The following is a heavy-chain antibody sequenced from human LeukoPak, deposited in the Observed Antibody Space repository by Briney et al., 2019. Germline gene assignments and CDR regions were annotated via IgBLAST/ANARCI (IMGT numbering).Heavy chain of an antibody. J-gene: IGHJ4*02. V-gene: IGHV3-48*01. D-gene: IGHD5-18*01. Sequence: PGGSLRLSCAASGFTFSSYSMNWVRQAPGKGLEWVSYISSSSSTIYYADSVKGRFTISRDNAKNSLYLQMNSLRAEDTAVYYCARGYSYGYRYFDYWGQGTLVTVSS. CDR1: GFTFSSYS. CDR2: ISSSSSTI. CDR3: ARGYSYGYRYFDY.